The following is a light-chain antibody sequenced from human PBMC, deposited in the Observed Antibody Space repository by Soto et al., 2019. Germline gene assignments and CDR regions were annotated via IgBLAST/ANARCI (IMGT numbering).Light chain of an antibody. CDR3: SSYTTTSTRV. Sequence: QLVLTQPASVSGSPGQSITISCTGASSDIGAYDYVSWYQHHPGKAPKLMIYDVSNRPSGVSDRFSGSKSGNTASLTISGLQAEDEADYYCSSYTTTSTRVFGGGTKLTVL. CDR2: DVS. V-gene: IGLV2-14*03. J-gene: IGLJ3*02. CDR1: SSDIGAYDY.